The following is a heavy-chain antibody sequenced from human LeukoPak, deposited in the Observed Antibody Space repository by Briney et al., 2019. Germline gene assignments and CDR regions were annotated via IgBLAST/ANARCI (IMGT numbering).Heavy chain of an antibody. V-gene: IGHV1-18*01. J-gene: IGHJ4*02. Sequence: ASVKVSCKASGYTFTSYGISWVRQAPGQGLEWMGWISAYNGNTNYAQKLQGRVTMTTDTSTSTAYMELRSLRSDDTAVYYCARGPHCSSTSCYVWGDYYFDYWGQGTLVTVSS. D-gene: IGHD2-2*01. CDR3: ARGPHCSSTSCYVWGDYYFDY. CDR2: ISAYNGNT. CDR1: GYTFTSYG.